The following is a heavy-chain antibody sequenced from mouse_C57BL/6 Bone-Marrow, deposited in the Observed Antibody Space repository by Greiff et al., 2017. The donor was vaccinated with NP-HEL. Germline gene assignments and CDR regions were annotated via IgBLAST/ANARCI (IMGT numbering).Heavy chain of an antibody. J-gene: IGHJ4*01. V-gene: IGHV1-64*01. CDR3: ARGLLWLRRRDYYAMDY. CDR2: IHPNSGST. D-gene: IGHD2-2*01. CDR1: GYTFTSYW. Sequence: VQLQQSGAELVTPGASVKLSCKASGYTFTSYWMHWVKQRPGQGLEWIGMIHPNSGSTNYNEKFKSKATLTVDKSSSTAYMQLSSLTSEDSAVYYCARGLLWLRRRDYYAMDYWGQGTSVTVSS.